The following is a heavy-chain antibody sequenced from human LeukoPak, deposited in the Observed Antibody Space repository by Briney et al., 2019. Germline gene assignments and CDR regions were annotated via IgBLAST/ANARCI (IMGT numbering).Heavy chain of an antibody. V-gene: IGHV4-34*01. J-gene: IGHJ4*02. CDR3: ARGKYYYDSSGYLSY. CDR2: INHSGST. Sequence: KPSETLSLTCAVYGGALSGYYWSWIRQPPGKGLEWMGEINHSGSTNDNPSPKSRVTISVDTSKNQFSLKLSSVTAADTAVYYCARGKYYYDSSGYLSYWGQGTLVSVSS. D-gene: IGHD3-22*01. CDR1: GGALSGYY.